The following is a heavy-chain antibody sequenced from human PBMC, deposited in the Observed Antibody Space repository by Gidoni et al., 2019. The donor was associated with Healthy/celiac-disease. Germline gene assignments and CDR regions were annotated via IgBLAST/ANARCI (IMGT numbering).Heavy chain of an antibody. CDR2: ISSSSSTI. D-gene: IGHD6-19*01. J-gene: IGHJ2*01. V-gene: IGHV3-48*02. CDR1: GFTFSSYS. Sequence: EVQLVESGGGLVQPGGSLRLSCAAFGFTFSSYSMNWVRQAPGKGLEWVSYISSSSSTIYYADSVKGRFTISRDNAKNSLYLQMNSLRDEDTAVYYCARDDRRDSGWYIRYFDLWGRGTLVTVSS. CDR3: ARDDRRDSGWYIRYFDL.